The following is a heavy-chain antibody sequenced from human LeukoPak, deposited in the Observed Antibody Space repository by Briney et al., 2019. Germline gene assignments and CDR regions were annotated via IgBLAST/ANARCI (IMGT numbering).Heavy chain of an antibody. CDR3: ARGRRSGVTIFGVVIRYYYMDV. CDR2: INHSGST. CDR1: GGSFSGYY. D-gene: IGHD3-3*01. V-gene: IGHV4-34*01. J-gene: IGHJ6*03. Sequence: SETLSLTCAVYGGSFSGYYWSWIRQPPGKGLEWIGEINHSGSTNYNPSLKSRVTISVDTSKNQFSLKLSSVTAADTAVYYCARGRRSGVTIFGVVIRYYYMDVWGKGTTVTVSS.